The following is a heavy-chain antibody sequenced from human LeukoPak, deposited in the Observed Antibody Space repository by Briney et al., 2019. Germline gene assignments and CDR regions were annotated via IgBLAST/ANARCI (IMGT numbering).Heavy chain of an antibody. CDR1: GGSISSGGYS. CDR2: IYHSGST. D-gene: IGHD3-22*01. J-gene: IGHJ4*02. Sequence: SETLSLTCAVSGGSISSGGYSWSWIRQPPGKGLEWIGYIYHSGSTYYNPSLKSRVTISVDRSKNQFSLKLSSVTAADTAVYYCASSLDSSGYYYLGYWGQGTLVTVSS. CDR3: ASSLDSSGYYYLGY. V-gene: IGHV4-30-2*01.